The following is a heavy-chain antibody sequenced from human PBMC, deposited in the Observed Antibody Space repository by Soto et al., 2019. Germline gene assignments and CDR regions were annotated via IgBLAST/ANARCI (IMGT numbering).Heavy chain of an antibody. Sequence: EVQLVESGGGLVQPGGSLRLSCVASGFTFSSYWMSWVRQAPGKGLEWVANIKQDGSEKYYVDSVKGRFTISRDNAKNSLYLQMNSLRAEDTAVYYCAREHGGYFLRDAFDIWGQGTMVTVSS. CDR2: IKQDGSEK. J-gene: IGHJ3*02. CDR3: AREHGGYFLRDAFDI. V-gene: IGHV3-7*03. D-gene: IGHD3-22*01. CDR1: GFTFSSYW.